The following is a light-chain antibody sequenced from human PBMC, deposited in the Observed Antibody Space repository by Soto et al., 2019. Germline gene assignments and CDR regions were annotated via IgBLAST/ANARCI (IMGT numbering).Light chain of an antibody. V-gene: IGKV3-20*01. Sequence: EIVLTQSPGTLSLSPGETATLSCRASQSLSSSYLAWYQQKPGQAPRLLIYGASSRATGIPDRFSGSGSGTDFTLTISSLEPEDFAVYYCQHYGSALFTFGPGTKVDVK. CDR2: GAS. CDR1: QSLSSSY. J-gene: IGKJ3*01. CDR3: QHYGSALFT.